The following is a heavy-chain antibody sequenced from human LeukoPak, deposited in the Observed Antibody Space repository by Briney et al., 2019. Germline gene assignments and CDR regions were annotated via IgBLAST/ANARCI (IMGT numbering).Heavy chain of an antibody. CDR3: ARDPQRGDGYNYDF. J-gene: IGHJ4*02. D-gene: IGHD5-24*01. CDR2: ISSSGTYI. CDR1: TFTFSSYN. V-gene: IGHV3-21*04. Sequence: GGSLRLSCAASTFTFSSYNMNWVRQAPGKGLEWVSSISSSGTYIYYRDSVKGRFTISRDNAKNSLYLQMNSLRAEDTAMYYCARDPQRGDGYNYDFWGQGTLVTVSS.